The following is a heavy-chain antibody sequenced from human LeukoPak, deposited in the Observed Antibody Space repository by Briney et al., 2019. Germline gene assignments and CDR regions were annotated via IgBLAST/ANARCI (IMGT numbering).Heavy chain of an antibody. CDR1: GYTFTSYD. J-gene: IGHJ4*02. D-gene: IGHD3-22*01. Sequence: ASVKVSCKASGYTFTSYDINWVRQATGQGLEWIGWMNPNSGNTGYAQKFQGRVTITRNTSISTAYMELSSLRSEDTAVYYCARTLETYYYDSSGYYYPTYYFDYWGQGTLVTVSS. CDR2: MNPNSGNT. CDR3: ARTLETYYYDSSGYYYPTYYFDY. V-gene: IGHV1-8*03.